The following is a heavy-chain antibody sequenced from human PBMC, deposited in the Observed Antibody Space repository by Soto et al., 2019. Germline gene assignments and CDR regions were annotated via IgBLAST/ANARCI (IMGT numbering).Heavy chain of an antibody. CDR2: IYYSGST. Sequence: QLQLQESGPGLVKPSETLSLTCTVSGGSISSSSYYWGWIRQPPGKGLEWIGSIYYSGSTYYNPSLKSRVTISVDTSKNQFSLKLSSVTAADTAVYYCANGTIGPLFGSGPLVGWGQGTLVTVSS. CDR1: GGSISSSSYY. CDR3: ANGTIGPLFGSGPLVG. J-gene: IGHJ4*02. D-gene: IGHD3-10*01. V-gene: IGHV4-39*01.